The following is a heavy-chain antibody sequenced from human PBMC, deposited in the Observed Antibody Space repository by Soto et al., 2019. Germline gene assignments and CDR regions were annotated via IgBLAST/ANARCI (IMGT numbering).Heavy chain of an antibody. CDR1: GYTFTSYD. CDR2: IIPIFGTA. CDR3: ARDQFDYGAFYYYYGMDV. J-gene: IGHJ6*02. D-gene: IGHD4-17*01. V-gene: IGHV1-69*13. Sequence: SVKVSCKASGYTFTSYDINWVRQATGQGLEWMGGIIPIFGTANYAQKFQGRVTITADESTSTAYMELSSLRSEDTAVYYCARDQFDYGAFYYYYGMDVWGQGTTVTVSS.